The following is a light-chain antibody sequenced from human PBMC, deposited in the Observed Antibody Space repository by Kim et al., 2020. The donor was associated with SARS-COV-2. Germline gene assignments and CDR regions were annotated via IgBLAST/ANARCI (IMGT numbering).Light chain of an antibody. J-gene: IGKJ1*01. CDR1: QSISSW. V-gene: IGKV1-5*01. CDR3: QQYNTHWT. Sequence: SASVGEGVPITCRASQSISSWLAWYQQKPGTAPKLLISHASSLASGVPSRFSGSGSGTEFTLTISSLQPDDFATYYCQQYNTHWTFVQGTKVDIK. CDR2: HAS.